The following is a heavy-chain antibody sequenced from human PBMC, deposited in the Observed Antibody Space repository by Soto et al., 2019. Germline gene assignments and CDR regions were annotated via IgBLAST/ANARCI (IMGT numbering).Heavy chain of an antibody. CDR1: GCTFSSYA. D-gene: IGHD3-10*01. Sequence: GGSLRLSCAASGCTFSSYAMHWVRQAPGKGLEWVAVISYDGSNKYYADSVKGRFTISIDNSKNTLYLQMNSLRAEETAVYYCARDRITMVRGVVDYYYYYGMDVWGQGTTVTVSS. CDR2: ISYDGSNK. V-gene: IGHV3-30-3*01. J-gene: IGHJ6*02. CDR3: ARDRITMVRGVVDYYYYYGMDV.